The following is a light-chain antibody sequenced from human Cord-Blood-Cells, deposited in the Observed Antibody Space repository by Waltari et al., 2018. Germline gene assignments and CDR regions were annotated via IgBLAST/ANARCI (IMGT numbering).Light chain of an antibody. V-gene: IGLV1-47*01. CDR2: RNN. CDR3: AAWDDSLSGHYV. J-gene: IGLJ1*01. Sequence: QSVLTQPPSASGTPGQRVTISCSGSSSNIGSNYVYWYQQLPGTAPKLLIYRNNQRPSGFPDRFSGSKSGTSADLAISGLRSEDEADYYCAAWDDSLSGHYVFGTGTKVTVL. CDR1: SSNIGSNY.